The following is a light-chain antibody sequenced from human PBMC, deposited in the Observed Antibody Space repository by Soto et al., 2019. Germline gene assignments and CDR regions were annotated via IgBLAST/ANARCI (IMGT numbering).Light chain of an antibody. J-gene: IGLJ3*02. Sequence: QSVLTQPPSVSGAPGQRVTVSCTGSSSNIGAGYDVHWYQLLPGTAPKLLIYTNNNRPSGVPDRFSGSKSGTSASLAITGLQAEDEADYYCQSYDGNLSGSVFGGGTKLTVL. CDR3: QSYDGNLSGSV. CDR1: SSNIGAGYD. V-gene: IGLV1-40*01. CDR2: TNN.